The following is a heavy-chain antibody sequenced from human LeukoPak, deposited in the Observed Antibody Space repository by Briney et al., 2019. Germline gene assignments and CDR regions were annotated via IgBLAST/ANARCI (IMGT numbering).Heavy chain of an antibody. D-gene: IGHD2-21*02. J-gene: IGHJ4*02. CDR2: ISAYNGNT. CDR3: ARDETAYCGGDCYSGY. Sequence: ASVKVSCKASGYTYTSYGISWVRQASEQGLVWMGWISAYNGNTNYAQKLQGRVTMTTDTSTSTAYMELRSLRSDDTAVYYCARDETAYCGGDCYSGYWGQGTLVTVSS. CDR1: GYTYTSYG. V-gene: IGHV1-18*01.